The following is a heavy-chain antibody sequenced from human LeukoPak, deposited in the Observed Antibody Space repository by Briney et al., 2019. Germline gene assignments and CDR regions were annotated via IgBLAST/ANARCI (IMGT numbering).Heavy chain of an antibody. J-gene: IGHJ3*02. CDR1: GFTVSTNF. D-gene: IGHD3-22*01. V-gene: IGHV3-53*01. CDR3: ARDLGRYDSNQGPLDAFDI. CDR2: IYSAGST. Sequence: PGGSLRLSCAASGFTVSTNFMTWVRQAAGKGLEWVSVIYSAGSTYYADSVKGRFTISRDNSKNTVYLQMNSLRAEDTAVYYCARDLGRYDSNQGPLDAFDIWGQGTMVTVSS.